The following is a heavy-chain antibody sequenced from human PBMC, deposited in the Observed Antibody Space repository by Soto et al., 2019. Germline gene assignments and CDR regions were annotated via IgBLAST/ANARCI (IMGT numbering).Heavy chain of an antibody. CDR1: GFTFSSYG. CDR3: ARDGDDYGLPAGYMDV. CDR2: IWYDGSNK. J-gene: IGHJ6*03. V-gene: IGHV3-33*01. Sequence: GGSLRLSCAASGFTFSSYGMHWVRQAPGKGLEWVAVIWYDGSNKYYADSVKGRFTISRDNSKNTLYLQMNSLRAEDTAVYYCARDGDDYGLPAGYMDVWGKGTTVTVSS. D-gene: IGHD4-17*01.